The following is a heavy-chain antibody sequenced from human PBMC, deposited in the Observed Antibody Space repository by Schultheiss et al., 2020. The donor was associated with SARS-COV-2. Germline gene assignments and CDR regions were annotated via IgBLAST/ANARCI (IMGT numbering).Heavy chain of an antibody. J-gene: IGHJ5*02. V-gene: IGHV3-23*01. CDR3: ARGQGGWELLMDTFGWFDP. CDR1: GFTFSSYG. D-gene: IGHD1-26*01. CDR2: ISGSGGST. Sequence: GESLKISCAASGFTFSSYGMHWVRQAPGKGLEWVSAISGSGGSTYYADSVKGRFTISRDNAKNTLYLQMNSLRAEDTAVYYCARGQGGWELLMDTFGWFDPWGQGTLVTVSS.